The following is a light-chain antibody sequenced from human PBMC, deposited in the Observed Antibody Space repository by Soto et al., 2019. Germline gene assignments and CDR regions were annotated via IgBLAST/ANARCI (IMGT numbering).Light chain of an antibody. CDR1: QSVSSN. CDR3: QVYGSSPKT. V-gene: IGKV3-20*01. J-gene: IGKJ1*01. Sequence: EIVMTQSPATLSVSPGERATLSCRASQSVSSNLARYQQKPGQAPRXLMYGVSTRDTGIPDRFSGSGAGTDLTITISRLEPGDFEVYYCQVYGSSPKTFGQGTKVDIK. CDR2: GVS.